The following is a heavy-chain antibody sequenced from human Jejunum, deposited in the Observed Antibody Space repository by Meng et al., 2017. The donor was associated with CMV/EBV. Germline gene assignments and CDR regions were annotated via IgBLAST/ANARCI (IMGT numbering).Heavy chain of an antibody. CDR3: ARNGFYSLDF. D-gene: IGHD3-22*01. V-gene: IGHV4-4*02. Sequence: TGAVSGDSMSSSDWWSWVRQPPGKGLEWIGEIYHGESATYNPSLKSRVTISVDKSKNQLSLKLSSVAAADTAVYYCARNGFYSLDFWGQGTLVTVSS. CDR1: GDSMSSSDW. CDR2: IYHGESA. J-gene: IGHJ4*02.